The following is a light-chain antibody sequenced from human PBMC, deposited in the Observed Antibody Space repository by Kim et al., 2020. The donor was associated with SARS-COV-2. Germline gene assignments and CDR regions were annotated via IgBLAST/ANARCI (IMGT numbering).Light chain of an antibody. CDR2: GAS. J-gene: IGKJ1*01. CDR3: QQFGNTPAT. V-gene: IGKV3-20*01. CDR1: QSVSTIY. Sequence: IVLTPSPDTLSLSPGERATLSCRSSQSVSTIYLAWYQQRPGQAPRLLIYGASTRPSGIPDRFSCSGSGTDFTLTISRLEPEDSAVYYCQQFGNTPATFGQGTKVDIK.